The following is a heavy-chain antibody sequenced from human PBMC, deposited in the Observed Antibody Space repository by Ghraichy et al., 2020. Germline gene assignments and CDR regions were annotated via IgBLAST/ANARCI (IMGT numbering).Heavy chain of an antibody. CDR1: GFTFSSYT. J-gene: IGHJ4*02. V-gene: IGHV3-23*01. CDR3: AKGYCSGGSCYFYFDH. D-gene: IGHD2-15*01. Sequence: GGSLRLSCAASGFTFSSYTMGWVRQAPGKGLEWVSAIRGDAGDTSNADSGKGRFTISRYNSGNTLFLLMNSLRADDTATYYCAKGYCSGGSCYFYFDHWGQGTLVTVSS. CDR2: IRGDAGDT.